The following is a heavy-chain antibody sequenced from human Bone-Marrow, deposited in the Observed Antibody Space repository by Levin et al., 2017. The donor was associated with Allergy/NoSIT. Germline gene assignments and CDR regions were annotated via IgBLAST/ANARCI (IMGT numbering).Heavy chain of an antibody. D-gene: IGHD3-16*01. J-gene: IGHJ4*02. V-gene: IGHV3-74*01. CDR2: ITAEGSGT. CDR3: FVLGADTASDY. Sequence: PGGSLRLSCAVSGFTFRSDWMHWVRQAPGKGLVWVSHITAEGSGTSYAESVRGRFTISRDNAKNTVYLEMNSLRVEDTAVYYCFVLGADTASDYWGQGTLVTVSS. CDR1: GFTFRSDW.